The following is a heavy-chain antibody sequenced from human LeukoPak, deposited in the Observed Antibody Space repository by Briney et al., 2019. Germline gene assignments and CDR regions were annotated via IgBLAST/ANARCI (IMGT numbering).Heavy chain of an antibody. V-gene: IGHV3-66*01. D-gene: IGHD3-22*01. CDR2: IYTGGST. Sequence: PGGSLRLSCAASGFTVSSNYMSWVRQAPGKGLEWVSIIYTGGSTYYADSVKGRFTISRDNSKNTLYLQMNSLRAEDTAVYYCAREHYDSSGYYIGPFDYWGQGTLVTVFS. J-gene: IGHJ4*02. CDR1: GFTVSSNY. CDR3: AREHYDSSGYYIGPFDY.